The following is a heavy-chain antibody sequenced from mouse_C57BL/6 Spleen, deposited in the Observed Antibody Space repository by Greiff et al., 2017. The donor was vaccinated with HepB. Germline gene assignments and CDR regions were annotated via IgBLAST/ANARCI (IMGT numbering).Heavy chain of an antibody. J-gene: IGHJ2*01. CDR3: ARPYDYEGYYFDY. CDR2: ISDGGSYT. V-gene: IGHV5-4*01. CDR1: GFTFSSYA. D-gene: IGHD2-4*01. Sequence: VQLKESGGGLVKPGGSLKLSCAASGFTFSSYAMSWVRQTPEKRLEWVATISDGGSYTYYPDNVKGRFTISRDNAKNNLYRQMSHLKSEDTAMYYCARPYDYEGYYFDYWGQGTTLTVSS.